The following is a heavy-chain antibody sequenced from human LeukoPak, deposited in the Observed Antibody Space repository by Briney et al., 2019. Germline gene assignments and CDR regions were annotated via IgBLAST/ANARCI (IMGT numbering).Heavy chain of an antibody. CDR3: ARRSGGPHPHY. D-gene: IGHD4-23*01. CDR1: GGSISSSSYY. J-gene: IGHJ4*02. CDR2: IYYSGST. Sequence: SETLSLTCTVSGGSISSSSYYWGWIRQPPGKGLEWIGSIYYSGSTYYNPSLKSRVTISVDTSKNQFSLKLSSVTAADTAVYYCARRSGGPHPHYWGQGTLVTVSS. V-gene: IGHV4-39*01.